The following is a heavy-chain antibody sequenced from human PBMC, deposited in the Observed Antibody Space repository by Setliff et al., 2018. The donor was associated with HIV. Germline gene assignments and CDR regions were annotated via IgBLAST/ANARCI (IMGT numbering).Heavy chain of an antibody. D-gene: IGHD3-10*01. CDR3: ARYYYARRDGYNSYFDY. J-gene: IGHJ4*02. CDR2: IIPMFGTT. Sequence: SVKVSCKASGTSFNIYAISWVRQAPGQGLEWMGGIIPMFGTTDYAQKFQGRITITTDESTTTAYMELSSPRSEDTAVYYCARYYYARRDGYNSYFDYWGQGTLVTVSS. V-gene: IGHV1-69*05. CDR1: GTSFNIYA.